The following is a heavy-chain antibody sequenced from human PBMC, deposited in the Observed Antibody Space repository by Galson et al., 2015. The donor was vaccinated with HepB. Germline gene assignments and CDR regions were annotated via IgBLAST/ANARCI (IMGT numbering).Heavy chain of an antibody. CDR3: AREACSGGSCYSDY. CDR1: GGTFSSYA. Sequence: SVKVSCKASGGTFSSYAISWVRQAPGQGLEWMGRIIPILGIANYAQKFQGRVTITADKSTSTAYMELSSLRSEDTAVYYCAREACSGGSCYSDYWGQGTLVTVSS. D-gene: IGHD2-15*01. J-gene: IGHJ4*02. V-gene: IGHV1-69*04. CDR2: IIPILGIA.